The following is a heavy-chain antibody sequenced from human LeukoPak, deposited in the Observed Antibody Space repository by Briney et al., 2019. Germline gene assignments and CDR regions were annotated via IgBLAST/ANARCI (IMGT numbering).Heavy chain of an antibody. D-gene: IGHD4-17*01. CDR3: AKERGDYGDYESRAFDI. CDR2: INHRGST. CDR1: GGSFSGYY. Sequence: PSETLSLTCGVYGGSFSGYYWSWIRQPPGKGLEWIGEINHRGSTNYNPSLKSRVTISVDTSKNQFSLKLSSVTAADTAVYYCAKERGDYGDYESRAFDIWGQGTMVTVSS. V-gene: IGHV4-34*01. J-gene: IGHJ3*02.